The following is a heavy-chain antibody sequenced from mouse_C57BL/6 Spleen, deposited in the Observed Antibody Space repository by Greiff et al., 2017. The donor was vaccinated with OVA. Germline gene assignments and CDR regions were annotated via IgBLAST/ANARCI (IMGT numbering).Heavy chain of an antibody. CDR1: GYTFTGYY. Sequence: EVQLQEPGAELVKPGASVKFSCKASGYTFTGYYMDWVKQSPGQGLEWIGVINPNNGGTIYNQKFKGKATLTVDKSSSTAYMELRSLTSEGTAVYYCARCYDNYALDYWGQGTSVTVSS. CDR3: ARCYDNYALDY. D-gene: IGHD2-1*01. J-gene: IGHJ4*01. V-gene: IGHV1-18*01. CDR2: INPNNGGT.